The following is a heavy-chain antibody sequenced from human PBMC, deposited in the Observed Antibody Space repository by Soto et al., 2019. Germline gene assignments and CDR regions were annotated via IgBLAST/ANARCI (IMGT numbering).Heavy chain of an antibody. CDR2: IYYSGST. V-gene: IGHV4-59*08. Sequence: SETLSLTCTVSGGSISSYYWSWIRQPPWKGLEWIGYIYYSGSTNYNPSLKSRVTISVDTSKNQFSLKLSSVTAADTALYYCARRYGYSFDYWGQGPLVTVSS. D-gene: IGHD1-1*01. CDR3: ARRYGYSFDY. J-gene: IGHJ4*02. CDR1: GGSISSYY.